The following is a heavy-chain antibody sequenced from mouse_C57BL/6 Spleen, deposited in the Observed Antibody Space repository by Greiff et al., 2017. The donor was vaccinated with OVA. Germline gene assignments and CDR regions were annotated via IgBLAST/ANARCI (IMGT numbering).Heavy chain of an antibody. CDR1: GYTFTSYW. Sequence: QVQLQQPGAELVKPGASVKMSCKASGYTFTSYWITWVKPRPGQGLEWIGDIYPGSGSTNYNEKFKSKATLTVDTSSSTAYMQLSSLTSEDSAVYYCARDDGYDPYYFDYWGQGTTLTVSS. CDR3: ARDDGYDPYYFDY. J-gene: IGHJ2*01. V-gene: IGHV1-55*01. D-gene: IGHD2-2*01. CDR2: IYPGSGST.